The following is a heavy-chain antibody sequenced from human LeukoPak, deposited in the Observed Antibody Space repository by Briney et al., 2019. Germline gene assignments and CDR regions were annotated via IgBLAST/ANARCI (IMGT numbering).Heavy chain of an antibody. CDR3: ARGRFGELSVATFDI. V-gene: IGHV3-33*01. D-gene: IGHD3-10*01. CDR1: GFXFNNYG. CDR2: IWYDGTNK. Sequence: GGSLRLSCAASGFXFNNYGIHWVRQAPGKGLEWVALIWYDGTNKYYGDSVKGRFTISRDNSKSTLYLQMNSLRAEDTAVYYCARGRFGELSVATFDIWGQGTMVTVSS. J-gene: IGHJ3*02.